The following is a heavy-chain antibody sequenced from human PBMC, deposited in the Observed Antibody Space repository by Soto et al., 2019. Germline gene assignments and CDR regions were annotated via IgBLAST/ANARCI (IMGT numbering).Heavy chain of an antibody. Sequence: ASVKVSCKASGYTFTGYYMHWVRQAPGQGLEWMGWINPNSGGTNYVQKFQGRVTMTRDTSISTAYMELNRLRSDDTAVYYCARDLSSPEPEGLYYWYYGLDVWGQGTTVTVSS. V-gene: IGHV1-2*02. J-gene: IGHJ6*02. CDR2: INPNSGGT. CDR1: GYTFTGYY. D-gene: IGHD6-13*01. CDR3: ARDLSSPEPEGLYYWYYGLDV.